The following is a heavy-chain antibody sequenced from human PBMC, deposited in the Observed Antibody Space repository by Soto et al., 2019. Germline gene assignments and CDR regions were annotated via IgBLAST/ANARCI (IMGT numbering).Heavy chain of an antibody. V-gene: IGHV4-31*03. D-gene: IGHD5-12*01. CDR3: ARGRLLDIVATIDIDY. CDR1: GGSISSGGYY. Sequence: PSETLSLTCTVSGGSISSGGYYWSWIRQHPGKGLEWIGYIYYSGSTYYNPSLKSRVTISVDTSKNQFSLKLSSVTAAGTAVYYCARGRLLDIVATIDIDYWGQGTLVTVSS. CDR2: IYYSGST. J-gene: IGHJ4*02.